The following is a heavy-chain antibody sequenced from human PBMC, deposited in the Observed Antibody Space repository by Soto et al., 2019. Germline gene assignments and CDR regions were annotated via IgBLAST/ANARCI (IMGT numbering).Heavy chain of an antibody. V-gene: IGHV1-2*04. D-gene: IGHD5-12*01. Sequence: ASVKVSCKASGYTFTGYYMHWVRQAPGQGLEWMGWINPNSGGTNYAQKFQGWVTMTRDTSISTAYMELSRLRSDDTAVYYCARIMGLRGYGMDVWGQGTTVTVSS. CDR3: ARIMGLRGYGMDV. CDR1: GYTFTGYY. J-gene: IGHJ6*02. CDR2: INPNSGGT.